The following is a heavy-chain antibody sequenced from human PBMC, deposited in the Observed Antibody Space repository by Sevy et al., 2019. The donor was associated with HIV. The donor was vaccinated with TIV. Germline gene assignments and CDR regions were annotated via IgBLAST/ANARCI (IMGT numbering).Heavy chain of an antibody. Sequence: SETLSLTCTVSGGSISSGDHFWSWVRQPPGKGLEGIGYIYYSGSTYYNPSLKSRVSISLDTSKNQFSLKLSSVTAADTAVYYCARDPGRYSFYYWGQGTLVTVSS. CDR3: ARDPGRYSFYY. D-gene: IGHD5-18*01. V-gene: IGHV4-30-4*01. CDR1: GGSISSGDHF. J-gene: IGHJ4*02. CDR2: IYYSGST.